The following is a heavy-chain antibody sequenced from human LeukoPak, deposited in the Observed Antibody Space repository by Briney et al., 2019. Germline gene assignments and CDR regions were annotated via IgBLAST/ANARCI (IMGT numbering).Heavy chain of an antibody. V-gene: IGHV4-61*02. J-gene: IGHJ5*02. CDR3: VGSHGYRWFDP. CDR1: AASISSSSYY. Sequence: PSQTLSLTCTVSAASISSSSYYWSWIRQPAGKGLEWIGRIYASGSTNYNPSLKSRVTISVDTSKKQFSLRLSSVTAADTAVYYCVGSHGYRWFDPWGQGTLVTVSS. D-gene: IGHD5-18*01. CDR2: IYASGST.